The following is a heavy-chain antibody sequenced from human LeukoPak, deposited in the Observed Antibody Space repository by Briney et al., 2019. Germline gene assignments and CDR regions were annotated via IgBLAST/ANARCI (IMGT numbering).Heavy chain of an antibody. CDR1: GFTFKTYS. V-gene: IGHV3-48*04. CDR2: ISADGGTT. D-gene: IGHD3-16*01. CDR3: ATVNFYYDDSGYLPFDH. Sequence: GGSLRLSCEASGFTFKTYSMNWVRQAPGKGLEWISYISADGGTTNYADSVKGRFTMSRDNAQNSLFLQMEGPKVEDTAVYYCATVNFYYDDSGYLPFDHWGQGTLVVISS. J-gene: IGHJ4*02.